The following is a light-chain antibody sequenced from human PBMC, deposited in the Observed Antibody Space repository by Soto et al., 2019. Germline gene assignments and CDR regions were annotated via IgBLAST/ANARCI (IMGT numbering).Light chain of an antibody. V-gene: IGKV1-33*01. CDR1: DDISKF. J-gene: IGKJ5*01. Sequence: DIQMTQSPASLFASVGDRVTITCQASDDISKFLNWYQQKPGKAPKVLIYDASNLQSGVPSRFSGSGSGTDFIFTISSLQPEDGATYYCQQYDSLPITFGQGTRLEIK. CDR2: DAS. CDR3: QQYDSLPIT.